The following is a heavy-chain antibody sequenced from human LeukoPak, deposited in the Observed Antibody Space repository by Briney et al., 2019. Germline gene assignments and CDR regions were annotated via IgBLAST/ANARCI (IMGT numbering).Heavy chain of an antibody. D-gene: IGHD6-19*01. CDR3: AKVVSSGWKYFQD. V-gene: IGHV3-43*02. Sequence: QPGGSLRLSCAASGFTFDDYAMHWVRQGPGKGLEWVSLISGDGDDTYYADSVKGRFTIARDNSKNSLYLQMNSLRTEDTAFYYCAKVVSSGWKYFQDWGQGTLVTVSS. CDR1: GFTFDDYA. CDR2: ISGDGDDT. J-gene: IGHJ1*01.